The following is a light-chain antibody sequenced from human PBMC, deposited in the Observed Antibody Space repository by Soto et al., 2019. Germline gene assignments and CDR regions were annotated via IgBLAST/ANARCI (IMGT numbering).Light chain of an antibody. CDR1: QDISNY. CDR3: QQYDNPPPA. CDR2: DAS. Sequence: DIQMTQSPSSLSASVGDRVTITCQASQDISNYLNWYQQKPGKAPKLLIYDASNLETGVPSRFSGSGSGTDFTFTISSLQPKDIATYYCQQYDNPPPAFGQGTKVEIK. V-gene: IGKV1-33*01. J-gene: IGKJ1*01.